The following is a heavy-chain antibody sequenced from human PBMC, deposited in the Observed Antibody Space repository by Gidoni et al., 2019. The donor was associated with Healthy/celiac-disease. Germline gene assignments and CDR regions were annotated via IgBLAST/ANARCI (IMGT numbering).Heavy chain of an antibody. CDR1: GFTFSSYA. J-gene: IGHJ4*02. V-gene: IGHV3-30-3*01. D-gene: IGHD1-26*01. CDR2: LSYDGSNH. Sequence: QVQLVVSGGGVVQPGRSLRLSCAASGFTFSSYAMHWVRQAPDKGQEWVAVLSYDGSNHYYAESEKGRFTISRNNTKNTLYLQKSSLRAEETAVYCCAGDALYGGSYYDYWGQGTLVTVSS. CDR3: AGDALYGGSYYDY.